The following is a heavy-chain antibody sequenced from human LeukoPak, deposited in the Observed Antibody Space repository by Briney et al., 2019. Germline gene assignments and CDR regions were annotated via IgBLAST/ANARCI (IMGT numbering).Heavy chain of an antibody. CDR1: GFSFTSFW. V-gene: IGHV3-7*01. D-gene: IGHD3-22*01. Sequence: PGGSLRLSCAASGFSFTSFWMTWVRQAARKRLEWVANINQDGSEIYSVASVKGRFTISRDNAKNSVYLQMNSLRPEDTGVYYCARDRVTMIAWGQGTQVTVSP. CDR3: ARDRVTMIA. J-gene: IGHJ5*02. CDR2: INQDGSEI.